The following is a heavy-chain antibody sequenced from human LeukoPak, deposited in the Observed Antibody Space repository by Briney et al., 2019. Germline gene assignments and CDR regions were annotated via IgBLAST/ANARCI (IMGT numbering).Heavy chain of an antibody. V-gene: IGHV5-51*01. J-gene: IGHJ5*02. CDR1: GYSFTSYW. CDR3: ARPTAVGATTGWFDP. Sequence: GESLKISCEGSGYSFTSYWIGWVRQMPGKGLEWMVIIYPGDSDTRYSPSFQGRVTISADKSISTAYLQWSSLKASDTAMYYCARPTAVGATTGWFDPWGQGTLVTVSS. CDR2: IYPGDSDT. D-gene: IGHD1-26*01.